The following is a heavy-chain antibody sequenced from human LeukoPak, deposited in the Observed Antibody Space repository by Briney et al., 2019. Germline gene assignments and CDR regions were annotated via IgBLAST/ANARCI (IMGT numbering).Heavy chain of an antibody. CDR3: TRYVSATAWRNHWFDP. J-gene: IGHJ5*02. CDR1: GYTFTGNY. CDR2: INPNDGDT. D-gene: IGHD3-16*01. V-gene: IGHV1-2*02. Sequence: ASVKVSCKASGYTFTGNYIHWVRQAPGQGLEWMGWINPNDGDTKFPQRFQGRVTVTRDMSISTTYMELSGLRSDDTAMYYCTRYVSATAWRNHWFDPWGQGTLVTVSS.